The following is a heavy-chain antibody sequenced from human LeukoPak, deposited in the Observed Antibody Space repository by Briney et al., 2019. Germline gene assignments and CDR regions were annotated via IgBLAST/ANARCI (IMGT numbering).Heavy chain of an antibody. CDR1: GGTFSSYA. J-gene: IGHJ5*02. V-gene: IGHV1-69*01. D-gene: IGHD1-1*01. CDR2: IIPIFGTA. CDR3: ARGQLERLWWFDP. Sequence: GSSVNVSCKASGGTFSSYAISWVRQAPAQGLEWMGGIIPIFGTANYAQKFQGRVTITADESTSTAYKELSSLRSEDTAVYYCARGQLERLWWFDPWGQGTLVTVSS.